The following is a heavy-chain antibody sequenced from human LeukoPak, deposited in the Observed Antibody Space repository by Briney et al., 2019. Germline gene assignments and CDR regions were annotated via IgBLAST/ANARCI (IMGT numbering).Heavy chain of an antibody. CDR3: ARGGFHHDSSGYWLAWNY. CDR1: GGSISSYY. J-gene: IGHJ4*02. Sequence: SETLSLTCTVSGGSISSYYWSWIRQPPGKGLEWIGYIYYSGSTNYNPSLKSRVTISVDTSKNQFSLKLSSLTAADTAVYYCARGGFHHDSSGYWLAWNYWGQGPLVPVSS. V-gene: IGHV4-59*01. CDR2: IYYSGST. D-gene: IGHD3-22*01.